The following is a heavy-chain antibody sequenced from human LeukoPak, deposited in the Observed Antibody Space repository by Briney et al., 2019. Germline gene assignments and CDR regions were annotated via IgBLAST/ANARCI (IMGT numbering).Heavy chain of an antibody. V-gene: IGHV3-21*01. CDR1: GFTFSSYS. CDR2: ISSSSSYI. J-gene: IGHJ3*02. CDR3: ARGGPLDASGSDAFDI. D-gene: IGHD6-19*01. Sequence: GGSLRLSCAASGFTFSSYSMNWVRQAPGKGLEWVSSISSSSSYIYYTDSVKGRFTISRDNAKNSLYLQMNSLRAEDTAVYYCARGGPLDASGSDAFDIWGQGTMVTVSS.